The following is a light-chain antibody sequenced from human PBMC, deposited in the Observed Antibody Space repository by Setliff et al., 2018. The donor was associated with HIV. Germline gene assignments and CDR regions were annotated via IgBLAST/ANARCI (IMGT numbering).Light chain of an antibody. J-gene: IGLJ1*01. V-gene: IGLV2-14*03. CDR1: SSDVGGYNY. Sequence: QSVLTQPASGSGSPGQSITISCTGTSSDVGGYNYVSWYQQHPGKAPKVIIYAVNRRPSGISNRFSGSKSGNTASLTISGLQAEDEADYYCSSYTSSNTYVVGTGTKV. CDR3: SSYTSSNTYV. CDR2: AVN.